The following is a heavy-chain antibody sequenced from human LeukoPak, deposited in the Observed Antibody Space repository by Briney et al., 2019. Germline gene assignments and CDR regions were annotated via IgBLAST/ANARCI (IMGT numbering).Heavy chain of an antibody. J-gene: IGHJ4*02. CDR1: GDSISSYY. CDR3: ARRRWFGES. D-gene: IGHD3-10*01. CDR2: IDYSGSP. Sequence: PSETLSLTCTVSGDSISSYYWGWIRQPPGKGLEWIGYIDYSGSPNYNPSLKSRVTISVDTSKNQFSLKLSSVTAADTAVYYCARRRWFGESWGQGTLVTVSS. V-gene: IGHV4-59*12.